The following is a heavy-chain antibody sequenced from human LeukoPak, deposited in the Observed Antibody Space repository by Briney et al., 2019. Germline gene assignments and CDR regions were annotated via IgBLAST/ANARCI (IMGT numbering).Heavy chain of an antibody. CDR3: ARHNGYNWNMYYYMDV. J-gene: IGHJ6*03. Sequence: GESLKISCKGSGYSFTSYWIGWVRQMPGKGLEWMGIIYPGDSDTRYSPSFQGQVTISADKPISTAYLQWSSLKASDTAMYYCARHNGYNWNMYYYMDVWGKGTTVTVSS. D-gene: IGHD1-20*01. V-gene: IGHV5-51*01. CDR2: IYPGDSDT. CDR1: GYSFTSYW.